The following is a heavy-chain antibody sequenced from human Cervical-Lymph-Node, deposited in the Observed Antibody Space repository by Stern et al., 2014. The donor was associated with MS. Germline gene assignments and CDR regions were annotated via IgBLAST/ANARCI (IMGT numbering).Heavy chain of an antibody. J-gene: IGHJ6*02. V-gene: IGHV3-30*18. CDR3: AKDQSSQGFYYGLDV. CDR1: GFSFSTHA. D-gene: IGHD2-2*01. CDR2: ISYDGSKK. Sequence: VQLGESGGGVVPPGRSLRVSCAASGFSFSTHAMHWVRQAPGKGLEWVALISYDGSKKSYVDSVKGRFPISRDNSKNTLYLQMNSLRAEDPAIYYCAKDQSSQGFYYGLDVWGQGTTVTVS.